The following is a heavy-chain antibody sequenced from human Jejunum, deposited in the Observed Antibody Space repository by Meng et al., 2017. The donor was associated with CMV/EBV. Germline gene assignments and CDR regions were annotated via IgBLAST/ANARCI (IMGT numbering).Heavy chain of an antibody. D-gene: IGHD3-10*01. Sequence: YAMSWVRQAPGEGLEWVANIKQDGSEKHYVDSVKGRFTISRDNAKSTLYLQMSSLRAEDTAVYYCARATYDYGSGTNYYYYGMDVWGQGTTVTVSS. CDR2: IKQDGSEK. J-gene: IGHJ6*02. CDR3: ARATYDYGSGTNYYYYGMDV. V-gene: IGHV3-7*01. CDR1: YA.